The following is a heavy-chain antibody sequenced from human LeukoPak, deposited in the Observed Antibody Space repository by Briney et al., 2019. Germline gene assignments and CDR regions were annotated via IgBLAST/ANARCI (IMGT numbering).Heavy chain of an antibody. CDR1: GFSFENYV. D-gene: IGHD3-22*01. CDR3: ASYSSLDY. CDR2: IYSGGSR. J-gene: IGHJ4*02. V-gene: IGHV3-53*01. Sequence: GGSLRLSCAASGFSFENYVMFWVRQAPGKGLEWVSLIYSGGSRYYADSVKGRFTISRDNSKNTLYLQMNSLRADDTAVYYCASYSSLDYWGQGALVTVSS.